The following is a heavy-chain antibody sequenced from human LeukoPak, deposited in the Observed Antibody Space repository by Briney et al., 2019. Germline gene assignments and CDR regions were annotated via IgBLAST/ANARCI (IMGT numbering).Heavy chain of an antibody. CDR3: AKDLTIFGVPTGGMDV. J-gene: IGHJ6*03. CDR2: IRYDGSNK. Sequence: GGSLRLSCAASGFTFSSYGMHWVRQAPGKGLEWVAFIRYDGSNKYYADSVKGRFTISRDNSKNTLYLQMNSLRAEDTAVYYCAKDLTIFGVPTGGMDVWGKGTTVTVSS. D-gene: IGHD3-3*01. CDR1: GFTFSSYG. V-gene: IGHV3-30*02.